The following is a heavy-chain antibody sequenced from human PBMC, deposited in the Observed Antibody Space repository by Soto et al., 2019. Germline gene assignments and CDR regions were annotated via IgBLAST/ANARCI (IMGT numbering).Heavy chain of an antibody. CDR3: ARDGGHYGSGSYYTNWFDP. Sequence: SETLSLTCTVSGGSISSYYWSWIRQPPGKGLEWIGYIYYSGSTNYNPSLKSRVTILIDTSKNQFSLKLSSVTAADTAVYYCARDGGHYGSGSYYTNWFDPWGQGTLVTVSS. V-gene: IGHV4-59*01. D-gene: IGHD3-10*01. CDR2: IYYSGST. CDR1: GGSISSYY. J-gene: IGHJ5*02.